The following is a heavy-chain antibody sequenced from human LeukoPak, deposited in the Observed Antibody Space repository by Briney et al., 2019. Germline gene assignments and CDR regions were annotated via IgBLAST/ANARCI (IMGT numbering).Heavy chain of an antibody. J-gene: IGHJ4*02. Sequence: PGGSLRLSCAASGFTFSSYAMSWVRQAPGKGLEWVSGISGSGGTTYYADSVKGRFTISRDDAKNTLYLQMNSLRAEDTAVYYCARSGKWFGDQNYWGQGTLVTVSS. D-gene: IGHD3-10*01. CDR1: GFTFSSYA. CDR3: ARSGKWFGDQNY. CDR2: ISGSGGTT. V-gene: IGHV3-23*01.